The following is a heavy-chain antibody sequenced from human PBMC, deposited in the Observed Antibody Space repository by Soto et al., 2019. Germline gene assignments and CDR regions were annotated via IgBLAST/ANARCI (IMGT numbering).Heavy chain of an antibody. V-gene: IGHV3-30*18. D-gene: IGHD3-3*01. J-gene: IGHJ6*02. Sequence: SLRLSCAASGFTFSSYGMHWVRQAPGKGLEWVAVISYDGSNKYYADSVKGRFTISRDNSKNTLYLQMNSLRAEDTAVYYCAKDASRLLEWLSRYYYYGMDVWGQGTTVTVSS. CDR1: GFTFSSYG. CDR3: AKDASRLLEWLSRYYYYGMDV. CDR2: ISYDGSNK.